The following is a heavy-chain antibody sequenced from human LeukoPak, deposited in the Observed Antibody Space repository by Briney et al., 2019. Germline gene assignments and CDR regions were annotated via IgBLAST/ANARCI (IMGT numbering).Heavy chain of an antibody. CDR1: GFTFSTYW. V-gene: IGHV3-7*01. J-gene: IGHJ4*02. CDR3: TREQDREAAATVIGDS. D-gene: IGHD2-15*01. CDR2: IKQDGSEE. Sequence: GGSLRLSCAASGFTFSTYWMSWVRQAPGKGLEWVANIKQDGSEEYYVDSVKGRFTISRDNAKNSLYLQMNSLRAEDTAVYYCTREQDREAAATVIGDSWGQGTLVTVSS.